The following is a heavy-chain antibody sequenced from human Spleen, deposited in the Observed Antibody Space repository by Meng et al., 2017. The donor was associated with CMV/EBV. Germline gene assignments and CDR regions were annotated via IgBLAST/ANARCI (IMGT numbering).Heavy chain of an antibody. CDR3: ARAGSPSGYYGMDV. CDR1: GFTFSSYW. D-gene: IGHD3-10*01. CDR2: INSDGSST. Sequence: SGFTFSSYWMHWVRQAPGKGLVWVSRINSDGSSTSYADSVKGRFTISRDNAKNTLYLQMNSLRAEDTAVYYCARAGSPSGYYGMDVWGQGTTVTVSS. J-gene: IGHJ6*02. V-gene: IGHV3-74*01.